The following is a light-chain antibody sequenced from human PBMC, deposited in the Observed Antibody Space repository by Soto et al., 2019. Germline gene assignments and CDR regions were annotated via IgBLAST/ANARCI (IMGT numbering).Light chain of an antibody. V-gene: IGKV1-17*01. CDR2: DAS. J-gene: IGKJ1*01. Sequence: DVPVTQSPSSLAASVGDRVTITCRASQGITHDLGWYQQKPGKAPKRLIYDASNLQSGVPSRFSGSGSGTDFTLTISSLQPEDFATYYCLHHYSYPWTFGQGTKVEIK. CDR1: QGITHD. CDR3: LHHYSYPWT.